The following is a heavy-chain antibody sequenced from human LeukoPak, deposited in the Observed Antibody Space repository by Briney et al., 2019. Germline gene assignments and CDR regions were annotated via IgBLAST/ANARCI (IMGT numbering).Heavy chain of an antibody. J-gene: IGHJ4*02. Sequence: SVKVSCKASGGTFSSYAISWVRQAPGQGLEWMGGITPIFGTANYAQKFQGRVTITADESTSTAYMELSSLRSEDTAVYYCAREGYSGYDLNYWGQGTLVTVSS. CDR1: GGTFSSYA. CDR3: AREGYSGYDLNY. D-gene: IGHD5-12*01. V-gene: IGHV1-69*13. CDR2: ITPIFGTA.